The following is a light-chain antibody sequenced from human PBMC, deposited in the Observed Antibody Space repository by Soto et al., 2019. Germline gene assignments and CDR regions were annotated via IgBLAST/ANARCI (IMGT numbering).Light chain of an antibody. V-gene: IGLV2-14*01. CDR3: SSYASDITHV. CDR2: EVS. J-gene: IGLJ3*02. Sequence: QSALTQPASVSGSPGQSITISCTGSSSDVGAYNYVSWYRQYPGKAPQVIIYEVSDRPSGISNRFSGSKSGNTASLTISGLQAEDEADYYCSSYASDITHVFGGGTKL. CDR1: SSDVGAYNY.